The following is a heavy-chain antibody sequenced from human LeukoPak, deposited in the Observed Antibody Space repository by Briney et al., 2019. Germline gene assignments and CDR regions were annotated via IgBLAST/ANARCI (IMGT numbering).Heavy chain of an antibody. CDR3: VTRVKSTGDY. CDR2: IKTKTDGGTT. CDR1: GFTFSNVW. D-gene: IGHD1-1*01. Sequence: GGSLTPSCEASGFTFSNVWMNWVRQAPGKGLEWIGRIKTKTDGGTTEYAAPVKGRFTISRDDSKNTVYLQMDSLKTEDTALYYCVTRVKSTGDYWGQGTLVSVSS. J-gene: IGHJ4*02. V-gene: IGHV3-15*01.